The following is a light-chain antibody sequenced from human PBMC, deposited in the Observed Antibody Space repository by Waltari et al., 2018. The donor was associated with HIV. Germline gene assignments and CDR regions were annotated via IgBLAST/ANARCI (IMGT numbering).Light chain of an antibody. Sequence: QSALTQPASVSGSPGQSITISCSGTSPDIDLYNFVSWYRQFPGKAPQLLISDVDSRPVGIPLRFSGSKSGSAASLTISGLQTDDEADYYCSSYTRSHTLVFGGGTKPTVL. CDR2: DVD. CDR1: SPDIDLYNF. J-gene: IGLJ2*01. CDR3: SSYTRSHTLV. V-gene: IGLV2-14*01.